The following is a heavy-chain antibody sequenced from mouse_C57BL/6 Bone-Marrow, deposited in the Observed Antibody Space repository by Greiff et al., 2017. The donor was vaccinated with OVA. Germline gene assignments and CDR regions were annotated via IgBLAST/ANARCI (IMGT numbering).Heavy chain of an antibody. D-gene: IGHD1-1*01. V-gene: IGHV14-4*01. J-gene: IGHJ3*01. CDR2: IDPENGDT. Sequence: EVQLQQSGAELVRPGASVKLSCTASGFNIKDDYMHWVKQRPEQGLEWIGWIDPENGDTEYASKFQGKATITADTSSNTAYLQLSSLTSEDTAVYYSTTVYYGSRSWFAYWGEGTLVTVSA. CDR3: TTVYYGSRSWFAY. CDR1: GFNIKDDY.